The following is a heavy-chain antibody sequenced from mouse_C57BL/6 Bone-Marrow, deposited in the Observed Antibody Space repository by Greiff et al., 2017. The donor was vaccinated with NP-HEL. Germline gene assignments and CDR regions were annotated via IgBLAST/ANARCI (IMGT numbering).Heavy chain of an antibody. V-gene: IGHV1-55*01. D-gene: IGHD1-1*01. J-gene: IGHJ2*01. Sequence: QVQLQQPGAELVKPGASVKMSCKASGYTFTSYWITWVKQRPGQGLEWIGDIYPGSGSTNYNEKFKSKDTLTVDTSSSTAYMQLSSLTSEDTAVYYCARGDTTVVVHFDYWGQGTTLTVSS. CDR1: GYTFTSYW. CDR2: IYPGSGST. CDR3: ARGDTTVVVHFDY.